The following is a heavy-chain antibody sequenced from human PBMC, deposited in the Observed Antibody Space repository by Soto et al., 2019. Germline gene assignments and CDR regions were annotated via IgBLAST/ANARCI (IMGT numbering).Heavy chain of an antibody. J-gene: IGHJ4*02. CDR3: ARLQHFWSPFDD. CDR1: GYSFTSYW. CDR2: IYPGDSDT. V-gene: IGHV5-51*01. Sequence: PGESLKISCKGSGYSFTSYWIGWVRQMPGKGLEWMRIIYPGDSDTRYSPNFQGKVTISADKTISNAYLQWRSLKASDTAMYYYARLQHFWSPFDDWGQGNLVTVSS. D-gene: IGHD3-3*02.